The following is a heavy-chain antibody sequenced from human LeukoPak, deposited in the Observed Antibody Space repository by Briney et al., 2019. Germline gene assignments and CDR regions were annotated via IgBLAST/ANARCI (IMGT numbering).Heavy chain of an antibody. V-gene: IGHV3-7*01. J-gene: IGHJ3*01. CDR2: IKQDGSEK. Sequence: GGSLRLSCAASGFTFSSYWMSWVRQAPGKGLEWVANIKQDGSEKYYVDSVEGRFTISRDNAKNSVYLQMNSLRAEDTAIYYCARNDFWSGYDPFDVWGQGTVVTVSS. D-gene: IGHD3-3*01. CDR1: GFTFSSYW. CDR3: ARNDFWSGYDPFDV.